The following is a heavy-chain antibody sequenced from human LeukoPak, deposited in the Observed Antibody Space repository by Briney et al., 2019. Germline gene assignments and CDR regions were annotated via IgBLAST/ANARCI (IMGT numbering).Heavy chain of an antibody. J-gene: IGHJ4*02. CDR3: ARVGLESGDYGAGFFDY. CDR2: IYYSGST. D-gene: IGHD4-17*01. V-gene: IGHV4-59*01. Sequence: SETLSLTCTVSGGSISSYYWSWIRQPPGKGLEWIGYIYYSGSTNYNPSLKSRVTISVDTSKNQFSLKLSSVTAADTAVYYCARVGLESGDYGAGFFDYWGQGTLVTVSS. CDR1: GGSISSYY.